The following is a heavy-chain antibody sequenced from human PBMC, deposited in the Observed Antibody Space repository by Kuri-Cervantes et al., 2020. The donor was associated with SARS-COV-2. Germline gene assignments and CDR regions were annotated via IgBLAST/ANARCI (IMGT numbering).Heavy chain of an antibody. CDR2: ISGSGGRT. Sequence: GGSLRLSCAASGFTFTSYAMTWVRQAPGKGLEWVPGISGSGGRTYYAYPVKGRITISKDNSEKTLYLQMNSLRAEDTAVYYGARDGVHYDDSSGYCYGVFDDWGQGTLVTVSS. V-gene: IGHV3-23*01. D-gene: IGHD3-22*01. CDR3: ARDGVHYDDSSGYCYGVFDD. CDR1: GFTFTSYA. J-gene: IGHJ4*02.